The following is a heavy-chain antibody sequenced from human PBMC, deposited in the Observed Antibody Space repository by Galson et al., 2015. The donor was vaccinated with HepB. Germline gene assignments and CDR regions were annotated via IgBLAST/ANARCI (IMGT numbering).Heavy chain of an antibody. J-gene: IGHJ4*02. CDR2: ISYDGNKK. D-gene: IGHD6-6*01. Sequence: SLRLSCAASGFTFSSYAMHWVRQAPGKGLEWVAVISYDGNKKYDADSVKGRFTISRDNSKNTLYLQMSSLRAEDTAVYYCARSPRLAARTYFDYWGQGTLVTVSS. CDR3: ARSPRLAARTYFDY. CDR1: GFTFSSYA. V-gene: IGHV3-30-3*01.